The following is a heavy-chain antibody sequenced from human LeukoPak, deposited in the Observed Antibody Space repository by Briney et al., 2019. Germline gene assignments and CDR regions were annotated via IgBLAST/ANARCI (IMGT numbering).Heavy chain of an antibody. CDR2: INHSGST. J-gene: IGHJ5*02. Sequence: PSETLSLTCAVYGGSFSGYYWSWIRQPPGKGLEWIGEINHSGSTNYKPSLKSRVTISVDTSKNQFSLKLSSVTAADTAVYYCARRRLYCSGGSCYYHRFSPWGQGTLVTVSS. CDR3: ARRRLYCSGGSCYYHRFSP. CDR1: GGSFSGYY. V-gene: IGHV4-34*01. D-gene: IGHD2-15*01.